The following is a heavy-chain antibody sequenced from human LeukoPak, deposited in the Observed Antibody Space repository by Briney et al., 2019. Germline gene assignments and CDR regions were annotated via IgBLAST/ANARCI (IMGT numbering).Heavy chain of an antibody. CDR3: ARSDYYQYHFDY. Sequence: SETLSLTCTVSGGSISSSNYYWGWIRQPPGKGLEWIGNIYYSGTTYYNPSLKSRVTISVDTSKNQFSLKLSSVTAADTAVYYCARSDYYQYHFDYWGQGTLVTVSS. CDR1: GGSISSSNYY. D-gene: IGHD3-22*01. J-gene: IGHJ4*02. CDR2: IYYSGTT. V-gene: IGHV4-39*07.